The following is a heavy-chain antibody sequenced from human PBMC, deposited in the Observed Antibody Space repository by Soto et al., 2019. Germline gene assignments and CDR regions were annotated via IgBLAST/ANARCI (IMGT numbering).Heavy chain of an antibody. D-gene: IGHD3-16*02. CDR2: IKSKTDGGTT. CDR1: GFTFSNAW. CDR3: TTEMWYDYIWGSYRQDYYFDY. J-gene: IGHJ4*02. Sequence: EVQLVESGGGLVKPGGSLRLSCAASGFTFSNAWMSWVRQAPGKGLEWVGGIKSKTDGGTTDYAAPVKGRFTISRDDSKNTLYLQMNSLKTEDTAVYYCTTEMWYDYIWGSYRQDYYFDYWGQGTLVTVSS. V-gene: IGHV3-15*01.